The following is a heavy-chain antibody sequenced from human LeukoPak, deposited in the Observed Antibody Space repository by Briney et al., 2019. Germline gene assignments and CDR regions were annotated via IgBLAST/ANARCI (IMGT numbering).Heavy chain of an antibody. CDR3: ARVGVGSGWYPDY. Sequence: GGSLRLSCAASGFTFSTYAMHWVRQAPGKGLEYVSRITSNGDTTYYANSVKGRFTISRDNAKNSLYLQMNSLRAEDTAVYYCARVGVGSGWYPDYWGQGTLVTVSS. D-gene: IGHD6-19*01. CDR2: ITSNGDTT. J-gene: IGHJ4*02. V-gene: IGHV3-64*01. CDR1: GFTFSTYA.